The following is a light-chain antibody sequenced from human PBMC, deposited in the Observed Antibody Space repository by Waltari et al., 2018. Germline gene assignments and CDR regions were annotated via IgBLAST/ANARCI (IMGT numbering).Light chain of an antibody. Sequence: SALTQPASVSGSPGQSITISCTGTSSDVGRYNLLPWYQHHPGKAPKLLIYEATKRPSGVSNRFSGSKSANTASLTISGLQAEDEADYYCCSYAGSTTLVFGGGTNLTVL. V-gene: IGLV2-23*01. CDR1: SSDVGRYNL. J-gene: IGLJ3*02. CDR2: EAT. CDR3: CSYAGSTTLV.